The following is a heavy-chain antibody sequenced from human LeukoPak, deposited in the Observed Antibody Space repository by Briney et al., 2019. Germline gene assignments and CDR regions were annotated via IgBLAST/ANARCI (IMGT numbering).Heavy chain of an antibody. J-gene: IGHJ4*02. D-gene: IGHD3-10*01. CDR1: GFTFSSYS. V-gene: IGHV3-48*02. CDR3: ARRMVRGVTPLGTDY. CDR2: ISSSSSTI. Sequence: GGSLRLSCAASGFTFSSYSMNWVRQAPGKGLEWVSYISSSSSTIYYADSVKGRFTISRDNAKNSLYLQMNSLRDEDTAVYYCARRMVRGVTPLGTDYWGQGTLVTVSS.